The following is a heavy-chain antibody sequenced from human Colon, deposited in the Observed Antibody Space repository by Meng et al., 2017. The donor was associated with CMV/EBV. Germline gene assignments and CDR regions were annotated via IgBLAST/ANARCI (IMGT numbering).Heavy chain of an antibody. D-gene: IGHD3-10*01. CDR1: GFSFSRYA. J-gene: IGHJ4*02. CDR2: IWNAGSST. V-gene: IGHV3-23*03. Sequence: GGSLRLSCAVSGFSFSRYAMTWVRQAPGKGLEWVSIIWNAGSSTSYVNSVKGRFTISTDNSKNTLYLQMDSLRAEDTAVYYCAKAQSDWEFTLDYWGQGTMVTVSS. CDR3: AKAQSDWEFTLDY.